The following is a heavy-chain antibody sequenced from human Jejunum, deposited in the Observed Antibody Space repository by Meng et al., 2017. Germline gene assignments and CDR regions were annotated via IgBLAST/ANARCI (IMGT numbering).Heavy chain of an antibody. CDR3: TRGGMTSETTFFLH. D-gene: IGHD3-3*02. Sequence: QVQLGHAGAWVKKAGAFGKVSCKASGYTFPIYGINWVRQAPGQGLEWMAWISADNGNAKYAQNLQDRVTLTTETSTTTAYMELRNLRSDDTAVYYCTRGGMTSETTFFLHWGQGTLVTVSS. J-gene: IGHJ4*02. V-gene: IGHV1-18*01. CDR1: GYTFPIYG. CDR2: ISADNGNA.